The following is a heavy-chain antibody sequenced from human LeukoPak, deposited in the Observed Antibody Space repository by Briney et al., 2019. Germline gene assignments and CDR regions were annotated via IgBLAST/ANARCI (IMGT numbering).Heavy chain of an antibody. CDR2: IYPGDSDT. D-gene: IGHD2-2*01. CDR1: GYSITAYW. CDR3: ARGLPRVSAMYFDY. Sequence: GESLKISCKVSGYSITAYWIGWVRQMPGKALEWMGIIYPGDSDTRYSPSFQGQVSISADKSISTAYLQWSSLKASDTAMYYCARGLPRVSAMYFDYWGQGTLVTVSS. J-gene: IGHJ4*02. V-gene: IGHV5-51*01.